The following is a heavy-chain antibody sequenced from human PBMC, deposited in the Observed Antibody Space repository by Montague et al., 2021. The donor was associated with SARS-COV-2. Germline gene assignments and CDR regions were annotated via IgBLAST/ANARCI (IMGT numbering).Heavy chain of an antibody. J-gene: IGHJ4*02. D-gene: IGHD3-22*01. CDR1: GFTFSSYW. CDR2: INSDGGST. CDR3: AKDMEDIYDSSGYFDY. V-gene: IGHV3-74*01. Sequence: SLRLSCAASGFTFSSYWMHWVRQAPGKGLVWVSRINSDGGSTSYADSVKGRFTISRDNAKNSLYLQMNSLRAEDTALYYCAKDMEDIYDSSGYFDYWGQGTLVTVSS.